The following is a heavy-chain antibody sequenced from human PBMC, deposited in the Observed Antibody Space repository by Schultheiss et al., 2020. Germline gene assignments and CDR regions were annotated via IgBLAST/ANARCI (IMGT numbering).Heavy chain of an antibody. CDR3: ARQSGSWELRFDY. V-gene: IGHV4-34*01. J-gene: IGHJ4*02. D-gene: IGHD1-26*01. Sequence: SQTLSLTCAVYGGSFSGYYWSWIRQPPGKGLEWIGEINHSGSTYYNPSLKSRVTISVDTSKNQFSLKLSSVTAADTAVYYCARQSGSWELRFDYWGQGTMVTVSS. CDR1: GGSFSGYY. CDR2: INHSGST.